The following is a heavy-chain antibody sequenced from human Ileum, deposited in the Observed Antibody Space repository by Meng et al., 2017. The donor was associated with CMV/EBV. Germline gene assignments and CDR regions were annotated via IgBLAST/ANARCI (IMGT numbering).Heavy chain of an antibody. Sequence: QVRLQGSGPNLVKPWETRSPPSPVSGASISNYYWTWIRPSAVKGLEFIGRVHFTGGIDYNPSLMSRVTMSVDTSRNQLSLNVKSVTAADTAVYFCARAAARGVPVDYWGQGILVTVSS. CDR3: ARAAARGVPVDY. CDR2: VHFTGGI. CDR1: GASISNYY. J-gene: IGHJ4*02. V-gene: IGHV4-4*07. D-gene: IGHD3-10*01.